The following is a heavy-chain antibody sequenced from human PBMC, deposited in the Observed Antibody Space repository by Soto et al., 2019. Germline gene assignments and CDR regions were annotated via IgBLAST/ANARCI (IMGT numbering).Heavy chain of an antibody. CDR2: ISAYNGNT. V-gene: IGHV1-18*01. CDR3: ARVQGRLATIIRGLFDY. D-gene: IGHD5-12*01. J-gene: IGHJ4*02. Sequence: QVQLVQSGAEVKKPGASVKVSCKASGYTFTSYGISWVRQAPGQGLEWMGWISAYNGNTNYAQKLQGRVTMTTDPSTGTAYMGLRSWRSEDTAVYYVARVQGRLATIIRGLFDYWAREPWSPSPQ. CDR1: GYTFTSYG.